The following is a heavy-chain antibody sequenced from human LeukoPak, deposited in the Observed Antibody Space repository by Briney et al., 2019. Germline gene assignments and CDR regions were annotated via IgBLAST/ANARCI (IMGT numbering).Heavy chain of an antibody. V-gene: IGHV3-74*01. CDR2: INSDGGVT. D-gene: IGHD4-11*01. CDR3: VRGATTVTGNYFYYYMDV. J-gene: IGHJ6*03. Sequence: GGSLRLSCAASGFTFSRNWMHWVRQAPGKGLVWVSRINSDGGVTGYADSVKGRFTISRDNARNTLYLQMNSLRAEDAALYYCVRGATTVTGNYFYYYMDVWGKGTTVTV. CDR1: GFTFSRNW.